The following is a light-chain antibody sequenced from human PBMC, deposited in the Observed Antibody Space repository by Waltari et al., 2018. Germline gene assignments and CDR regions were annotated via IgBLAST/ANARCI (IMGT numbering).Light chain of an antibody. CDR2: DVR. J-gene: IGLJ2*01. V-gene: IGLV2-14*03. CDR3: SSYTVSSTLV. Sequence: QSALTQPASMSGSPGQSITISCTGTSNDVGSYKYVPWYQQHPGKAPKLMIYDVRNRPSGVSNRFSGSKSGNTASLTISGLQAEDEANYYCSSYTVSSTLVFGGGTKLTVL. CDR1: SNDVGSYKY.